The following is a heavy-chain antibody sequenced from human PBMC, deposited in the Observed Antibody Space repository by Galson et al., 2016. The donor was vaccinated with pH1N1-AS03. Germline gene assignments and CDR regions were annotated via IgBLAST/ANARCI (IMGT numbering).Heavy chain of an antibody. J-gene: IGHJ3*01. CDR1: GYGFNGYW. CDR3: ARPSPLGIPGRRRLFAFDL. V-gene: IGHV5-51*03. D-gene: IGHD7-27*01. CDR2: IFPGDSDT. Sequence: QSGAEVKKPGDSLKISCKSSGYGFNGYWTGWVRQMPGRGLEWMGIIFPGDSDTRYSQSFQGQVTISADKSTRTTYLQWRSLKASDTAIYFCARPSPLGIPGRRRLFAFDLCGQGTKVTFSS.